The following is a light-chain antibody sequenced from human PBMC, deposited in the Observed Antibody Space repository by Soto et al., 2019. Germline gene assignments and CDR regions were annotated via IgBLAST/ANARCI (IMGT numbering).Light chain of an antibody. CDR1: NIGSRS. Sequence: SYELTQPPSVSVAPGQTARITCGGDNIGSRSVHWYQQKPGQAPVLVVYDNSDRPSGIPERLSASNSENTATLSISRVEGGDEADYYCQVWDSSSDHVVFGGGTKVTVL. CDR2: DNS. CDR3: QVWDSSSDHVV. J-gene: IGLJ2*01. V-gene: IGLV3-21*02.